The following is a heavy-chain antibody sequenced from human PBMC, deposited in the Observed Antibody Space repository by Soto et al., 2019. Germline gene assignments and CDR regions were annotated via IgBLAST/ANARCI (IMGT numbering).Heavy chain of an antibody. CDR3: ARGSGWYYY. D-gene: IGHD6-19*01. CDR2: INHSGST. Sequence: SETLSLTCAVYGGSFSGYYWSWIRQPPGKGQEWIGEINHSGSTNYNPSLKSRVTISVDTSKNQFSLKLSSVTAADTAVYYCARGSGWYYYWGQGTLVTVSS. J-gene: IGHJ4*02. V-gene: IGHV4-34*01. CDR1: GGSFSGYY.